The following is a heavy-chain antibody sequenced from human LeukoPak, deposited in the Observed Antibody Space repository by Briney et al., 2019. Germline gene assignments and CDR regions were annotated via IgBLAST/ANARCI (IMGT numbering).Heavy chain of an antibody. V-gene: IGHV4-39*07. CDR1: GGSISSSSYY. J-gene: IGHJ4*02. Sequence: PSETLSLTCTVSGGSISSSSYYWGWIRQPPGKGLEWIGSIYYSGSTYYNPSLKSRVTMSVDTSKNQFSLKLSSVTAADTAVYYCARDSPPPGVVVPAAMGYYFDYWGQGTLVTVSS. CDR2: IYYSGST. CDR3: ARDSPPPGVVVPAAMGYYFDY. D-gene: IGHD2-2*01.